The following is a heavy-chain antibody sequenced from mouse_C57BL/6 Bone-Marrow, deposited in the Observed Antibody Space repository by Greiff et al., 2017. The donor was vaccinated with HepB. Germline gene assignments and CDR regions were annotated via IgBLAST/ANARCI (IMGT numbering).Heavy chain of an antibody. V-gene: IGHV1-4*01. J-gene: IGHJ3*01. Sequence: QVHVKQSGAELARPGASVKMSCKASGYTFTSYTMHWVKQRPGQGLEWIGYINPSSGYTKYNQKFKDKATLTADKSSSTAYMQLSSLTSEDSAVYYCARSDGGFAYGGQGTLVTVSA. D-gene: IGHD2-3*01. CDR3: ARSDGGFAY. CDR2: INPSSGYT. CDR1: GYTFTSYT.